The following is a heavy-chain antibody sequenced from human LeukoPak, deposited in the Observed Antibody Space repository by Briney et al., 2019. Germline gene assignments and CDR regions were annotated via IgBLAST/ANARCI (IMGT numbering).Heavy chain of an antibody. Sequence: SETLSLTCAVSGASFSAYYWSWIRQPPEKGLEWPGEINHTGITDYNPSLKSRVTISVDTSKNQFSLRLSYVTAADSAVYYCARRTRFGDFIDYWGQGTLVTVSS. CDR1: GASFSAYY. J-gene: IGHJ4*02. V-gene: IGHV4-34*01. CDR2: INHTGIT. CDR3: ARRTRFGDFIDY. D-gene: IGHD3-10*01.